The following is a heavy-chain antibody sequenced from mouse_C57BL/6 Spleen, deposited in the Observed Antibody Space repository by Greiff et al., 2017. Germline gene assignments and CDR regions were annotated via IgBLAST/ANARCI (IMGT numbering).Heavy chain of an antibody. J-gene: IGHJ4*01. V-gene: IGHV1-69*01. Sequence: QVQLQQPGAELVMPGASVKLSCKASGYTFTSYWMHWVKQRPGQGLEWIGEIDPSDSYTNYNQKFKGKSTLTVDKSSSTAYMQLSSLTSEDAAVYYCARSSDGAMGYWGQGTSVTVSS. CDR2: IDPSDSYT. D-gene: IGHD2-13*01. CDR1: GYTFTSYW. CDR3: ARSSDGAMGY.